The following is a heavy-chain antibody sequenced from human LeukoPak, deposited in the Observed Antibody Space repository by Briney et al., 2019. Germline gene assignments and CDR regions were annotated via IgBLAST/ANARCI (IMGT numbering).Heavy chain of an antibody. V-gene: IGHV3-7*01. Sequence: GGSLRLSCAASGFTFSSYWMSWVRQAPGKGLEWVANIKQDGSEKYYVDSVKGRFTISRDNAKNSLYLQMNSLRAEDTAVYYCARHDGVWEAEAVFDYWGQGALVTVSS. CDR1: GFTFSSYW. CDR3: ARHDGVWEAEAVFDY. J-gene: IGHJ4*02. CDR2: IKQDGSEK. D-gene: IGHD1-26*01.